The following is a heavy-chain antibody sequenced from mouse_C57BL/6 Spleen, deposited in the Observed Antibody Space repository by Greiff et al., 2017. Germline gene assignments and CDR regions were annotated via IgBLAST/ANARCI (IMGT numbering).Heavy chain of an antibody. J-gene: IGHJ1*03. Sequence: VQLQQSGAELARPGASVKLSCKASGYTFTSYGISWVKQRTGQGLEWIGEIYPRSGTTYYYETFKGKATLTAAKSSSTAYMELRSLTSEDSAVYFCARCELGRDWYFDVWGTGTTVTVSS. D-gene: IGHD4-1*01. CDR3: ARCELGRDWYFDV. CDR1: GYTFTSYG. CDR2: IYPRSGTT. V-gene: IGHV1-81*01.